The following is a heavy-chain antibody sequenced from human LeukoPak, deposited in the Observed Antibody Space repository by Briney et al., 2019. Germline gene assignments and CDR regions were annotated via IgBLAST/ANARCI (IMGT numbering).Heavy chain of an antibody. J-gene: IGHJ6*02. D-gene: IGHD2-15*01. CDR3: AKELDVVVVAATQVYYYGMDV. V-gene: IGHV3-23*01. CDR2: ISGSGGST. CDR1: GFTFSSYA. Sequence: GGSLRLSCAASGFTFSSYAMSWVRQAPGKGLEWVSAISGSGGSTYYADSVKGRFTIPRDNSKNTLYLQMNSLRAEDTAVYYCAKELDVVVVAATQVYYYGMDVWGQGTTVTVSS.